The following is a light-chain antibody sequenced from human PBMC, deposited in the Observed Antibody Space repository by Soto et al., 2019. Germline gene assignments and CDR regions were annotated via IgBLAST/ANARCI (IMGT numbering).Light chain of an antibody. V-gene: IGKV3D-11*01. CDR3: QQGGNWPVT. J-gene: IGKJ5*01. Sequence: DIVLTQSPVTLSLSLGERATLSCRASQEVGTYVAWYQDQGGQAPRLLVSGASKREAGIPARISGGGSGADFILTISSLQSGDSAVYFCQQGGNWPVTFGQGTRVEIK. CDR1: QEVGTY. CDR2: GAS.